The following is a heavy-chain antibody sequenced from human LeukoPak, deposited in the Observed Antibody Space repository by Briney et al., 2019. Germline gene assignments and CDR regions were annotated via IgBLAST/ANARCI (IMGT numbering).Heavy chain of an antibody. CDR1: GFTVSSDY. CDR3: ARDPGLPNGMAV. V-gene: IGHV3-66*01. J-gene: IGHJ6*02. Sequence: GGSLRLSCAASGFTVSSDYMSWVRQAPGKGLEWVSTIYRGDSTYYADSVKGRFTISRDNSKNTLYLQLNSLRAEDTAVYYCARDPGLPNGMAVWSQGTTVTVSS. CDR2: IYRGDST.